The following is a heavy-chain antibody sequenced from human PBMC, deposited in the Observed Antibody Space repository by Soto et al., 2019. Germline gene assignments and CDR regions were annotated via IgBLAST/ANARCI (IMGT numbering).Heavy chain of an antibody. CDR1: GVTFSSYA. CDR2: ISYDGSNK. D-gene: IGHD3-3*02. CDR3: AREYGISSYWPFDS. J-gene: IGHJ4*02. V-gene: IGHV3-30-3*01. Sequence: GGSLRLSCAASGVTFSSYAMDWVRQAPGKGLEWVAVISYDGSNKYYAGSVKGRFTISRDNSKNTLDLEMNSLRVEDTAVYYCAREYGISSYWPFDSWGQGTLVTVSS.